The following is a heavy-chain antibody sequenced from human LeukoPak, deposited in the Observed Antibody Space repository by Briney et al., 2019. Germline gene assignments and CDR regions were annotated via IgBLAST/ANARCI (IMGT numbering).Heavy chain of an antibody. CDR2: IIPVSGTT. CDR3: ARKLRLGGNWFAP. Sequence: GASVKVSCKTSGGTFTSYAITWVRQAPGQGLEWMGKIIPVSGTTNYAQKFQVRVTFTADESTSTAYMELSSLRSEDTALYYCARKLRLGGNWFAPWGQGTLVTVSS. V-gene: IGHV1-69*15. D-gene: IGHD1-26*01. CDR1: GGTFTSYA. J-gene: IGHJ5*02.